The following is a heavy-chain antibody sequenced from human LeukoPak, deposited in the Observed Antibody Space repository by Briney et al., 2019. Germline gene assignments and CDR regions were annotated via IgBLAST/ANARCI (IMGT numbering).Heavy chain of an antibody. CDR3: AKDPSTYYYDGSGFPNWFDP. J-gene: IGHJ5*02. V-gene: IGHV3-23*01. CDR2: ISGSGGST. CDR1: GFTFSSYA. D-gene: IGHD3-22*01. Sequence: PGASLRLSCAASGFTFSSYAMSWVRQAPGKGLEWVSAISGSGGSTYYADSVKGRFTISRDNSKNTLYLQMNSLRAEDTAVYYCAKDPSTYYYDGSGFPNWFDPWGQGTLVTVSS.